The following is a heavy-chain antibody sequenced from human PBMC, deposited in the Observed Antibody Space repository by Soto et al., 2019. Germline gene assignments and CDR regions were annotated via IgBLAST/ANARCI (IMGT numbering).Heavy chain of an antibody. CDR2: IIPIFGTA. CDR3: ARDKAPYYYDSSGYPFDY. V-gene: IGHV1-69*13. J-gene: IGHJ4*02. CDR1: GGTFSSYA. D-gene: IGHD3-22*01. Sequence: GASVKVSCKASGGTFSSYAISWLRQAPGQGLEWMGGIIPIFGTANYAQKFQGRVTITADESTSTAYMELSSLRSEDTAVYYCARDKAPYYYDSSGYPFDYWGQGTLVTVSS.